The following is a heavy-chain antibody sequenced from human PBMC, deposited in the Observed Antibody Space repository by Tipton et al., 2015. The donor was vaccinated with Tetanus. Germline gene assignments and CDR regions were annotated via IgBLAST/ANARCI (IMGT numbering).Heavy chain of an antibody. V-gene: IGHV4-61*01. J-gene: IGHJ5*02. D-gene: IGHD3-22*01. CDR1: GGSVSSGSYY. CDR2: IYYSGST. CDR3: ARTLGYDSSGYYFNRMGSPRLSFAP. Sequence: TLSLTCTVSGGSVSSGSYYWSWIRQPPGKGLEWIGNIYYSGSTNYNPSLKSRVTISVDTSKNQFSLKLSSVTAADTAVYYCARTLGYDSSGYYFNRMGSPRLSFAPWGQGTLVTVSS.